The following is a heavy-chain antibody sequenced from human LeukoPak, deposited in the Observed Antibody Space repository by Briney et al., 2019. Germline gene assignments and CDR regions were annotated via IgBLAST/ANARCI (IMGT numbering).Heavy chain of an antibody. D-gene: IGHD2-2*01. Sequence: ASVKVSCKASGYTFTSYGISWVRQAPGRGLEWMGWISAYNGNTNYAQKLQGRVTMTTDTSTSTAYMELRSLRSDDTAVYYCARGWGSSTSCIRFDPWGQGTLVTVSS. CDR2: ISAYNGNT. J-gene: IGHJ5*02. CDR3: ARGWGSSTSCIRFDP. V-gene: IGHV1-18*01. CDR1: GYTFTSYG.